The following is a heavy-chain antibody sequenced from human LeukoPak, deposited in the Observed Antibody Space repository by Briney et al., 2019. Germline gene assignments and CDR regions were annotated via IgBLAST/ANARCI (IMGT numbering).Heavy chain of an antibody. CDR2: INHSGST. V-gene: IGHV4-34*01. D-gene: IGHD3-10*01. CDR1: GGSFSGYY. Sequence: PSETLSLTCAVYGGSFSGYYWSWIRQPPGKGLEWIGEINHSGSTNYNPSLKSRVTISVDTSKNQFSLKLSSVTAADTAVYYCARGRILWFGARGPFDYWGQGTLVTVSS. J-gene: IGHJ4*02. CDR3: ARGRILWFGARGPFDY.